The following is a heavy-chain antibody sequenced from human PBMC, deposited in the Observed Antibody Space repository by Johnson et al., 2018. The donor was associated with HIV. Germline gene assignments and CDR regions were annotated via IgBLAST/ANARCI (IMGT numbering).Heavy chain of an antibody. Sequence: VQLVESGGGLVQPGGSLKLSCAASGFFFSGSAMHWVRQAPGKGLEWVGFIRSKVYGGTTEYAASVKGRFTISRDDSKSIAYLQMNSLKTEDTAVYYCTRGKGGAISAFDIWGQGTMVTVSS. D-gene: IGHD3-10*01. V-gene: IGHV3-49*04. CDR1: GFFFSGSA. J-gene: IGHJ3*02. CDR3: TRGKGGAISAFDI. CDR2: IRSKVYGGTT.